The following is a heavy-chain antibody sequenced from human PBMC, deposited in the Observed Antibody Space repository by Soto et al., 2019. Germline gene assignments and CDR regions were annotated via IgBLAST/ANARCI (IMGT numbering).Heavy chain of an antibody. Sequence: PGESLKISCKGSVYTFTDYWIGWVRQLPGKVLEWMGIIYPGDSHTRYSPSFQGHVTITVGKSTNTAYLQWNTLRASDTAMYYCARHISSFRYYYYAMSVWGQGTTVTVSS. CDR3: ARHISSFRYYYYAMSV. J-gene: IGHJ6*02. V-gene: IGHV5-51*01. CDR2: IYPGDSHT. D-gene: IGHD2-2*01. CDR1: VYTFTDYW.